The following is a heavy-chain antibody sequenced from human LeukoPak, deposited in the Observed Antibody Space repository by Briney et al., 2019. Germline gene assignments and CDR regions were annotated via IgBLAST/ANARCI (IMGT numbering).Heavy chain of an antibody. Sequence: GGSLRLSCAASGFIFSSYWMTWVRQAPGKGLEWVANIKQHGTEKYYVDSVKGRFTISRDNAKNSLYLQMNSLRVEDTAVYYCARDRSGWQIGSGSFDYWGRGTLVTVSS. J-gene: IGHJ4*02. V-gene: IGHV3-7*03. CDR3: ARDRSGWQIGSGSFDY. CDR2: IKQHGTEK. D-gene: IGHD3-10*01. CDR1: GFIFSSYW.